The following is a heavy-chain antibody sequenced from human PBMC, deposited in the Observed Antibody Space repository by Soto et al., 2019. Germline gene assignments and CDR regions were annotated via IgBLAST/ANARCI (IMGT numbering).Heavy chain of an antibody. Sequence: SLKISCKGSGYSFTSYWIGWVRQMPGKGLEWMGIIYPGDSDTRYSPSFQGQVAFSADKSISTAYLQWSGLKASDTAIYYCARRLSTGWFFDFWGQGTLVTVSS. CDR2: IYPGDSDT. V-gene: IGHV5-51*01. J-gene: IGHJ4*02. CDR1: GYSFTSYW. D-gene: IGHD6-19*01. CDR3: ARRLSTGWFFDF.